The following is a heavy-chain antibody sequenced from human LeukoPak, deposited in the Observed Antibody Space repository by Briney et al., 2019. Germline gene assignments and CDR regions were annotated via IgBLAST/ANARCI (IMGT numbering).Heavy chain of an antibody. V-gene: IGHV3-23*03. Sequence: GGSLRLSCAASGFTFSSYAMSWVRQAPGKGLEWVSVIYSGGNTFYADSVKGRFTVSRDNSKNTLYLQMNSLRAEDTAVYYCARDHAGYNVYDYWGQGTLVTVSS. CDR2: IYSGGNT. CDR1: GFTFSSYA. J-gene: IGHJ4*02. CDR3: ARDHAGYNVYDY. D-gene: IGHD5-24*01.